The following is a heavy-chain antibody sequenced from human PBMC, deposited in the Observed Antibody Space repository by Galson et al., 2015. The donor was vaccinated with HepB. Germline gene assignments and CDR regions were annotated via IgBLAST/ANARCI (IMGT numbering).Heavy chain of an antibody. D-gene: IGHD3-10*01. CDR2: IYPGDSDT. CDR1: GYSFTSYW. J-gene: IGHJ3*02. Sequence: QSGAEVKKPGESLKVSCKGSGYSFTSYWIGWVRQMPGKGLEWMGIIYPGDSDTRYSPSFQGQVTISADKSISTAYLQWSSLKASDTAMYYCARPAHMVRGVIGAFDIWGQGTMVTVSS. CDR3: ARPAHMVRGVIGAFDI. V-gene: IGHV5-51*01.